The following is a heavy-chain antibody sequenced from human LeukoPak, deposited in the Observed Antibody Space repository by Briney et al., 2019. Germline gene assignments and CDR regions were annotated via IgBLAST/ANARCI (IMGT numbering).Heavy chain of an antibody. CDR3: ARDRPGNYGLDY. V-gene: IGHV1-69*05. CDR1: GGTFSSYA. J-gene: IGHJ4*02. CDR2: IIPIFGTA. D-gene: IGHD4-11*01. Sequence: SVKVSCKASGGTFSSYAISWVRRAPGQGLEWMGGIIPIFGTANYAQKFQGRVTITTDESTSTAYMELSSLRSEDTAVYYCARDRPGNYGLDYWGQGTLVTVSS.